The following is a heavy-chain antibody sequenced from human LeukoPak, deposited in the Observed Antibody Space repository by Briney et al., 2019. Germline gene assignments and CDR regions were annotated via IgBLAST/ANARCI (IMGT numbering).Heavy chain of an antibody. D-gene: IGHD1-26*01. V-gene: IGHV1-24*01. CDR1: GYTLTELS. CDR3: ATAGEGGSYLDY. J-gene: IGHJ4*02. Sequence: EASVKVSCKVSGYTLTELSMHWVRQAPGKGLEWMGGFDPEDGETIYAQKFQGRVTMTEDTSTDTAYMELSGLRSEDTAVYYCATAGEGGSYLDYWGQGTLVTVSS. CDR2: FDPEDGET.